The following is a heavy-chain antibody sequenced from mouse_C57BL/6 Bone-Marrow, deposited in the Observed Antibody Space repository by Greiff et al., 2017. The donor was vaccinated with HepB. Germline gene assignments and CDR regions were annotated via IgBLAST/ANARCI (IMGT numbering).Heavy chain of an antibody. J-gene: IGHJ1*03. Sequence: EVQGVESGGGLVQPKGSLKLSCAASGFTFNTYSMHWVRQAPGKGLEWVARIRSKSSNYATYYADSVKDRFTISRDDSQSILYLQMNNLKTEDTAMDYCVRTCDGYYLWYFDVWGTGTTVTVAS. D-gene: IGHD2-3*01. CDR3: VRTCDGYYLWYFDV. CDR1: GFTFNTYS. CDR2: IRSKSSNYAT. V-gene: IGHV10-3*01.